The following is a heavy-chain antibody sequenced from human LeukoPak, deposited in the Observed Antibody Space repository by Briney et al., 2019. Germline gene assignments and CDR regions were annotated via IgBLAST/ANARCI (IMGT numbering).Heavy chain of an antibody. D-gene: IGHD3-10*01. Sequence: GGSLRLSCAASGFTFSSYAMHWVRQAPGKGLEWVAVISYDGSNKYYADSVKGRFTISRDKSKNTLYLQMNSLRAEDTAVYYCARDPHGSGFQDYWGQGTLVTVSS. V-gene: IGHV3-30*04. CDR2: ISYDGSNK. J-gene: IGHJ4*02. CDR3: ARDPHGSGFQDY. CDR1: GFTFSSYA.